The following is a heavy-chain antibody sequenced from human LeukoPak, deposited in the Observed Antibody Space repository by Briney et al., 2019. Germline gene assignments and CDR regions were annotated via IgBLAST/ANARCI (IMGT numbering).Heavy chain of an antibody. J-gene: IGHJ5*02. CDR2: IIPIFGIA. D-gene: IGHD2-2*01. CDR1: GGTFSSYA. V-gene: IGHV1-69*04. Sequence: ASVKVSCKASGGTFSSYAISWVRQAPGQGLEWMGRIIPIFGIANYPQKFQGRVTITADKSTSTAYMELSSLRSEDTAVYYCARGVRPTHCSSTSCYAPNWFDPWGQGTLVTVSS. CDR3: ARGVRPTHCSSTSCYAPNWFDP.